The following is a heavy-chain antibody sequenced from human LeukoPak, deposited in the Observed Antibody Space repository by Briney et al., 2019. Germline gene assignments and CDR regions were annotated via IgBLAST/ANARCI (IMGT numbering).Heavy chain of an antibody. CDR2: MYPSGST. Sequence: SETLSLTCTVSGGSISGYYWNWIRQPAGKGLGWIGRMYPSGSTNYNPSLKSRVTMSVDTSKNQFSLKLSSVTAADTAVYYCARHRSRDTMIVRDYFDYWGQGTLVTVSS. V-gene: IGHV4-4*07. D-gene: IGHD3-22*01. CDR1: GGSISGYY. CDR3: ARHRSRDTMIVRDYFDY. J-gene: IGHJ4*02.